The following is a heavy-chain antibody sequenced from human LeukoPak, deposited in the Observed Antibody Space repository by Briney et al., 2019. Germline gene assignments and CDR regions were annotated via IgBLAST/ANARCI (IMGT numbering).Heavy chain of an antibody. V-gene: IGHV3-30*02. CDR2: IRYEGSNK. J-gene: IGHJ4*02. Sequence: GGSLRLSCAASGFTFSSYAMHWVRQAPGKGLEWVAFIRYEGSNKYYADSVKGRFTISRDNSKNTLYLQMNSLRAEDTAVYYCAKLNLGSSGWYVGYYFDYWGQGTLVTVSS. D-gene: IGHD6-19*01. CDR3: AKLNLGSSGWYVGYYFDY. CDR1: GFTFSSYA.